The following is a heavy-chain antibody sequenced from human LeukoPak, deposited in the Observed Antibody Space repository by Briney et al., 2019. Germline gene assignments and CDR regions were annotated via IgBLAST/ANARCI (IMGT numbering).Heavy chain of an antibody. CDR2: IYYSGST. CDR3: ARSDDYGDYWFDP. Sequence: SLETLSLTCTVSGGSISSYYWSWIRQPPGKGLEWIGYIYYSGSTNYNPSLKSRVTISVDTSKNQFSLKLSSVTAADTAVYYCARSDDYGDYWFDPWGQGTLVTVSS. J-gene: IGHJ5*02. CDR1: GGSISSYY. V-gene: IGHV4-59*01. D-gene: IGHD4-17*01.